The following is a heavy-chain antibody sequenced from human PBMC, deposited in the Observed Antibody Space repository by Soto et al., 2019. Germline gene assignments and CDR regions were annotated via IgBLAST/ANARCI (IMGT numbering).Heavy chain of an antibody. D-gene: IGHD3-16*01. V-gene: IGHV4-59*01. CDR3: ARDGGSAVRHYYYYGMDV. Sequence: KPSETLSLTCAVYVGSFSGYYWSWIRQPPGKGLEWIGYIYYSGSTNYNPSLKSRVTISVDTSKNQFSLKLSSVTAADTAVYYCARDGGSAVRHYYYYGMDVWGQGTTVTVSS. CDR1: VGSFSGYY. CDR2: IYYSGST. J-gene: IGHJ6*02.